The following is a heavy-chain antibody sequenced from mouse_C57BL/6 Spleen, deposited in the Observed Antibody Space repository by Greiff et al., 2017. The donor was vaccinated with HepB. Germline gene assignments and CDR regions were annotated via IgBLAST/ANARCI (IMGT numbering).Heavy chain of an antibody. CDR2: IYPGNSDT. CDR1: GYTFTSYW. CDR3: TIRDYGSSYDFDY. D-gene: IGHD1-1*01. V-gene: IGHV1-5*01. Sequence: VQLQQSGTVLARPGASVKMSCKTSGYTFTSYWMHWVKQRPGQGLEWIGAIYPGNSDTSYNQKFKGKAKLTAVTSASTAYMELSSLTNEDSAVYYCTIRDYGSSYDFDYWGQGTTLTVSS. J-gene: IGHJ2*01.